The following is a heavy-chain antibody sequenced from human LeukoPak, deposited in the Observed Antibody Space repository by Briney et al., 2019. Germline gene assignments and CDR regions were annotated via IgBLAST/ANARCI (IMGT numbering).Heavy chain of an antibody. Sequence: GGSLRLSCSASGFTFSVCAMSWVRQTPEKGLEWVANIKQDGYEKYYVDSVKGRFTISRDNAKNSLYLQMNSLRADDTAIYYCARDKIVGPTTLDYWGQGTLVTVSS. D-gene: IGHD1-26*01. CDR2: IKQDGYEK. J-gene: IGHJ4*02. CDR1: GFTFSVCA. V-gene: IGHV3-7*01. CDR3: ARDKIVGPTTLDY.